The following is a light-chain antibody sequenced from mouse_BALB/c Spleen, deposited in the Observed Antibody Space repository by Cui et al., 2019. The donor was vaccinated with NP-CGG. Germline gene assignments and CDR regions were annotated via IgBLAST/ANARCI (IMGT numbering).Light chain of an antibody. J-gene: IGLJ1*01. Sequence: AVVTQRCSLTTSPGETVTLTCRSSTGAVTTSNYANWVQEKPDHLFTGLIGGTNNRAPGVPARFSGSLIGDKAALTITGAQTEDEAIYFCVLWYSNHWVFGGGTKLTVL. CDR1: TGAVTTSNY. CDR3: VLWYSNHWV. CDR2: GTN. V-gene: IGLV1*01.